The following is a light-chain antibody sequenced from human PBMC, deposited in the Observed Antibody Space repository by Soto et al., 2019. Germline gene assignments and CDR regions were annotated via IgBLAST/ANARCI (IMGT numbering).Light chain of an antibody. CDR3: AAWDGSLDVVL. V-gene: IGLV1-44*01. Sequence: QSALTQPPSASGTPGQRVTISCSGSSSNIGTNTVNWYQQFPGSAPQLLLYNTNQRPSGVPGRFSSSKSGTSASLAISGLQSEDEADYYCAAWDGSLDVVLFGGGTKVTVL. CDR2: NTN. CDR1: SSNIGTNT. J-gene: IGLJ2*01.